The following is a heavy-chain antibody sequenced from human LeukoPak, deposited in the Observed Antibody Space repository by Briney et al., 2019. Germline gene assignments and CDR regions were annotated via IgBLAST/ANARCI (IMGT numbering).Heavy chain of an antibody. Sequence: PGGSLRLSCAASGFTFSSYSMNWVRQAPGKGLEWVSYISSGSSTIYYADSVKGRFTISRDNAKNSLYLQMNSLRAEDTAVYYCARRNVYYYDSSGSYFYYFEYWGQGTLATVSS. CDR1: GFTFSSYS. D-gene: IGHD3-22*01. CDR3: ARRNVYYYDSSGSYFYYFEY. CDR2: ISSGSSTI. J-gene: IGHJ4*02. V-gene: IGHV3-48*04.